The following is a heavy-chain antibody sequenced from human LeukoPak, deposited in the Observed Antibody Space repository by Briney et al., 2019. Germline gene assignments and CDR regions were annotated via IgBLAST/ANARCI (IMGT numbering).Heavy chain of an antibody. CDR2: IIPIFGTA. CDR1: GGTFSSYA. J-gene: IGHJ4*02. Sequence: SVKVSCKASGGTFSSYAISWVRQAPGQGLEWMGGIIPIFGTANYAQKCQGRVTITTDESTSTAYMELSSLRSEDTAVYYCARDGDRGGAVAGSPALFDYWGQGTLVTVSS. V-gene: IGHV1-69*05. CDR3: ARDGDRGGAVAGSPALFDY. D-gene: IGHD6-19*01.